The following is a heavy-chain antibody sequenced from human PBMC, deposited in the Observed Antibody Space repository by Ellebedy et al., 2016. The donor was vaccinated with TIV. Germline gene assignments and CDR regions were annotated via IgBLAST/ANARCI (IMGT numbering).Heavy chain of an antibody. CDR3: ARGGTSYSDY. V-gene: IGHV4-39*07. D-gene: IGHD1-1*01. J-gene: IGHJ4*02. CDR1: GGSISSKSYY. CDR2: IYYSGRT. Sequence: SETLSLTCTVSGGSISSKSYYWGWIRQPPGKGLEWIGSIYYSGRTYYNPSLKSRITMSLDTSKNQFSLKVSSVTAADTAIYYCARGGTSYSDYWGQGTLVTVSS.